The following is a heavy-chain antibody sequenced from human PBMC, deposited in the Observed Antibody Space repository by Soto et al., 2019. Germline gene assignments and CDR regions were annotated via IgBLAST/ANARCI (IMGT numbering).Heavy chain of an antibody. D-gene: IGHD2-15*01. CDR3: AHSPCSGGTCYLFDH. CDR1: GFSLTTSGVG. V-gene: IGHV2-5*02. J-gene: IGHJ4*02. Sequence: QITLKESGPTLVKPTQTLTLTCTVSGFSLTTSGVGVGWIRQPPGKAPEWLALIYWDGTERYSPSLRSRLTITMDTSKNQVVLTMTTMDPVDTATYYCAHSPCSGGTCYLFDHWGQGTPVIVSS. CDR2: IYWDGTE.